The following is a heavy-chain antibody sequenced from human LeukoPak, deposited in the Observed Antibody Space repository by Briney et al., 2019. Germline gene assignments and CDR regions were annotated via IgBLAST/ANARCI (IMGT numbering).Heavy chain of an antibody. Sequence: SETLSLTCAVYGGSFSGYYWSWIRQPPGKGLEWIGEINHSGSTNYNPPLKSRVTISVDTSKNQFSLKLSSVTAADTAVYYCARERCHYYGMDVWGQGTTVTVSS. CDR1: GGSFSGYY. V-gene: IGHV4-34*01. J-gene: IGHJ6*02. CDR2: INHSGST. CDR3: ARERCHYYGMDV.